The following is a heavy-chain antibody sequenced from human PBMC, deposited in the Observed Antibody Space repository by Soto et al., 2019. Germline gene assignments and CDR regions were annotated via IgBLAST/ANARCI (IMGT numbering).Heavy chain of an antibody. CDR2: ISAYNGNT. J-gene: IGHJ5*02. V-gene: IGHV1-18*01. D-gene: IGHD6-13*01. CDR1: GYTFTSYG. CDR3: ARALGRSWPRPRLNCFDT. Sequence: ASVKVSCKASGYTFTSYGISWVRQAPGQGLEWMGWISAYNGNTNYAQKLQGRVTMTTDTSTSTAYMELGSLRSDDTAVYYCARALGRSWPRPRLNCFDTWGQGTLVTVSS.